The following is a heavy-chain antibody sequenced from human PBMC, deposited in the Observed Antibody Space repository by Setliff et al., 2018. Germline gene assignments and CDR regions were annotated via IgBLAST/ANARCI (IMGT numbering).Heavy chain of an antibody. CDR1: GSTFSDSI. V-gene: IGHV1-18*01. J-gene: IGHJ4*02. D-gene: IGHD3-22*01. CDR3: ARINFYVSSGYYYAPEL. CDR2: INVSGGSA. Sequence: ASVKVSCKASGSTFSDSIVNWVRQAPGQGLEWMGIINVSGGSASYAQKFQDRVTMTTDTSTTTAYMELRSLRADDTAVYYCARINFYVSSGYYYAPELWGQGTTVTVSS.